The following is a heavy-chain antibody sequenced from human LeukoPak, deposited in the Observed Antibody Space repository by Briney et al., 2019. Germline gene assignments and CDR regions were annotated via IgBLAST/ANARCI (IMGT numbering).Heavy chain of an antibody. J-gene: IGHJ4*02. D-gene: IGHD4-23*01. CDR1: GDSISTYY. CDR3: ARLNGGN. V-gene: IGHV4-59*08. CDR2: IDYSGST. Sequence: SSETLSLACTVSGDSISTYYWSWIRQPPGKGLEWIGYIDYSGSTAYNPSLNGRVAVSLDASKNHFSLKLRSVTAADTAVYYCARLNGGNWGPGILVTVSS.